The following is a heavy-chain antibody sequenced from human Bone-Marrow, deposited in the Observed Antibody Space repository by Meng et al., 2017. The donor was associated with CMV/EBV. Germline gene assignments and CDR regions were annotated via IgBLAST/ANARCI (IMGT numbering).Heavy chain of an antibody. CDR2: TSSSSYI. CDR3: ARDETGYCSSTSCHTPDYYYYYGMDV. D-gene: IGHD2-2*01. Sequence: GESLKISCAASGFTFSSYSMNWVRQAPGKGLEWVSSTSSSSYIYYADSVKGRFTISRDNAKNSLYLQMNSLRAEDTAVYYCARDETGYCSSTSCHTPDYYYYYGMDVWGQGPTVTVSS. CDR1: GFTFSSYS. V-gene: IGHV3-21*01. J-gene: IGHJ6*01.